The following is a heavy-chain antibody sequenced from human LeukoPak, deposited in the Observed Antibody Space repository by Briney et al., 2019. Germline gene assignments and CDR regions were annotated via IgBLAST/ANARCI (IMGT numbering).Heavy chain of an antibody. D-gene: IGHD3-10*01. J-gene: IGHJ4*02. V-gene: IGHV4-61*01. CDR2: IYYSGST. Sequence: SETLSLTCTVSGGSISSYPISSYSWSWIRQPPGRGLEWIGYIYYSGSTTYNPSLKSRLTISLDTSKNQFSLKLSSVTAADTAVYYCAGDYSPASYRFDYWGQGTLVSVSS. CDR1: GGSISSYPISSYS. CDR3: AGDYSPASYRFDY.